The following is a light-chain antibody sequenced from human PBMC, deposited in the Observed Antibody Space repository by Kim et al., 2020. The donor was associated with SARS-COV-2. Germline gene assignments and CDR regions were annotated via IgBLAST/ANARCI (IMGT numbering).Light chain of an antibody. CDR1: QTITTY. CDR3: QQSYNIPRT. Sequence: ASVGDRVTITCRASQTITTYLNWYQHKPGKAPKLLIYAASSLQSGVPSRFSGGGSGTEFTLTISSLQPEDFATYCCQQSYNIPRTFGQGTKVDIK. V-gene: IGKV1-39*01. J-gene: IGKJ1*01. CDR2: AAS.